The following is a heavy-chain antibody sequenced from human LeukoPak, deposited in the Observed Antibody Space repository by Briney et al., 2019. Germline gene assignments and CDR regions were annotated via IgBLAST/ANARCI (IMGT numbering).Heavy chain of an antibody. CDR3: ARKGGTFDY. D-gene: IGHD2-15*01. CDR2: IYYSGST. CDR1: GGSFRNHY. V-gene: IGHV4-59*08. J-gene: IGHJ4*02. Sequence: PSETLSLTCTVSGGSFRNHYWSWLRQPPGKGLEWIGYIYYSGSTNYNPSLKSRVTISVDTSKNQFSLKLSSVTAADTAVYYCARKGGTFDYWGQGTLVTVSS.